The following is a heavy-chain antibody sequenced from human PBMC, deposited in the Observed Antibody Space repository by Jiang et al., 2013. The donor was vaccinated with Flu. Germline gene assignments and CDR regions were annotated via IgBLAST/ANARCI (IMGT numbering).Heavy chain of an antibody. CDR3: ARARAPEVAAYYFDY. CDR2: IYYSGGT. V-gene: IGHV4-59*02. CDR1: GGSVTSYY. Sequence: GSGLVKPSETLSLTCTVSGGSVTSYYWNWIRQPPGKGLEWIGYIYYSGGTNYNSSLKSRVTISVDTSKNQFSLRLNSVTAADSAVYFCARARAPEVAAYYFDYVGPGTRGHRLL. J-gene: IGHJ4*02. D-gene: IGHD6-13*01.